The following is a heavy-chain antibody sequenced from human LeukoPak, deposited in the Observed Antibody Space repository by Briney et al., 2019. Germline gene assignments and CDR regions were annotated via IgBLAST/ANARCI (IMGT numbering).Heavy chain of an antibody. CDR3: AKSAFYDNSGYLGY. D-gene: IGHD3-22*01. CDR2: ISSNGGST. Sequence: PGGSLRLSCSASGFTLSSYAMHWVRQAPGKGLEYVSAISSNGGSTYYADSVKGRFTISRDNSKNTLYLQMSSLRAEDTAVYYCAKSAFYDNSGYLGYWGQGTLVTVSS. CDR1: GFTLSSYA. J-gene: IGHJ4*02. V-gene: IGHV3-64D*09.